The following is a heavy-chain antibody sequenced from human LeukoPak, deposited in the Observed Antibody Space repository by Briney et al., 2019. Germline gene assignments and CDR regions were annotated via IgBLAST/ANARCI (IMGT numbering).Heavy chain of an antibody. D-gene: IGHD1-14*01. J-gene: IGHJ4*02. Sequence: PGGSLSLSCAASGFTFSNAWMSWVRQAPGKGLEWVGRIKSKTDGGTTDYAAPVKGRFTISRDDSKNMLYLQMNSLRTEDTSVYYCTSGIFNYWGQGTLVTVSS. CDR2: IKSKTDGGTT. CDR3: TSGIFNY. V-gene: IGHV3-15*01. CDR1: GFTFSNAW.